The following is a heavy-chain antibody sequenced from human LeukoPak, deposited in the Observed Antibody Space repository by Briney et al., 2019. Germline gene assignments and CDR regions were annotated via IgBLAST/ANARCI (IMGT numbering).Heavy chain of an antibody. CDR2: IYYSGST. CDR3: AREPANDAFDI. Sequence: SETLSLTCTVSGGSISSYYWSWIRQPPGKGLEWIGYIYYSGSTNYNPSLKSRVTISVDTSKNQFSLKLSSVTAADTAVYYCAREPANDAFDIWGQGTMVTVSS. CDR1: GGSISSYY. V-gene: IGHV4-59*12. J-gene: IGHJ3*02.